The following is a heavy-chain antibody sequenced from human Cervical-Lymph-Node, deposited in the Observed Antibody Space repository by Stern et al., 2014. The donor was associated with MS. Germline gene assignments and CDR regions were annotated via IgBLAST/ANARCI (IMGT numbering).Heavy chain of an antibody. V-gene: IGHV3-30*18. D-gene: IGHD3-10*01. CDR1: GFTFSDYG. CDR2: IFHDVSQE. Sequence: VQLVESGGGVVQPGGSLRLSCVVSGFTFSDYGMHWVRQSPGEGLEWVAVIFHDVSQEFYAESVKGRFTISRDNSKGTLYLQMNSLRIEDTAMYYCAKDGDARIFDYWGQGTQVTV. CDR3: AKDGDARIFDY. J-gene: IGHJ4*02.